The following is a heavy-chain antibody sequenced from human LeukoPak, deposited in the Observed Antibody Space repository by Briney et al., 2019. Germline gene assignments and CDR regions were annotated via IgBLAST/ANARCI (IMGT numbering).Heavy chain of an antibody. V-gene: IGHV3-74*01. Sequence: GGSLRLSCEASGFSFSSYWMHWVRQAPGKGLVWVSRINNDGSITNYAESVKGRFTISRDNAKNTLYLQMNSLRGEDTAVYYCARTASGFYSANWGQGTLVTVSS. D-gene: IGHD3-3*01. CDR1: GFSFSSYW. CDR2: INNDGSIT. CDR3: ARTASGFYSAN. J-gene: IGHJ4*02.